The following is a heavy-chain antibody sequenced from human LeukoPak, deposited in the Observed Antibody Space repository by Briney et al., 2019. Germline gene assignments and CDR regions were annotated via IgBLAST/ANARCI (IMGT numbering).Heavy chain of an antibody. Sequence: SETLSFTCAVYGGSFSGYYWSWIRQPPGKGLEWIGEINHSGSTNYNPSLKSRVTISVDTSKNQFSLKLSSVTAADTAVYYCATTNYYGSGSYYKGRAFDIWGQGTMVTVSS. D-gene: IGHD3-10*01. J-gene: IGHJ3*02. V-gene: IGHV4-34*01. CDR1: GGSFSGYY. CDR3: ATTNYYGSGSYYKGRAFDI. CDR2: INHSGST.